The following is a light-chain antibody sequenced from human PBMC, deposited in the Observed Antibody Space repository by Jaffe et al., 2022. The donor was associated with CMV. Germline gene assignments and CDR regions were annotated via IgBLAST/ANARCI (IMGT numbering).Light chain of an antibody. CDR3: CSYAGTYTRWV. V-gene: IGLV2-11*01. Sequence: QSALTQPRSVSGSPGQSVTISCTGTSSDIGNYDHVSWYQHHPGKAPKLMIYDVNKWPSGVPDRFSGSKSGNTASLTISGLQAEDEADYYCCSYAGTYTRWVFGGGTKLTVL. CDR2: DVN. CDR1: SSDIGNYDH. J-gene: IGLJ3*02.